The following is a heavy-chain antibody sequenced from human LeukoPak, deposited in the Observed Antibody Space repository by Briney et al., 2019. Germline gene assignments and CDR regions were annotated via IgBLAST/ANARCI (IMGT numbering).Heavy chain of an antibody. CDR3: AKGMGNHFDY. D-gene: IGHD1-14*01. V-gene: IGHV3-64*04. Sequence: QPGGSLRLSCSASGFTFSSYAMHWVRQAPGKGLEYVSAISSNGGSTYYADSVKGRFTISRDNVKNSVYLQMNSLRDEDTAVYYCAKGMGNHFDYWGQGALVTVSS. J-gene: IGHJ4*02. CDR2: ISSNGGST. CDR1: GFTFSSYA.